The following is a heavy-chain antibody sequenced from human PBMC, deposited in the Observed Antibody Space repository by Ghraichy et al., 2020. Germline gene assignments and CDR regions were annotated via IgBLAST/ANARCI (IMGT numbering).Heavy chain of an antibody. Sequence: SETLSLTCVVSGYSISTNNWWGWIRQPPGKGLEWIGYIYYSGSTYYNPSLKSRVTMSVDTSKNQFSLKLSSVTAVDTAVYYCARMSGYYTFDYWGQGTLVTVSS. CDR3: ARMSGYYTFDY. J-gene: IGHJ4*02. CDR1: GYSISTNNW. CDR2: IYYSGST. V-gene: IGHV4-28*01. D-gene: IGHD3-3*01.